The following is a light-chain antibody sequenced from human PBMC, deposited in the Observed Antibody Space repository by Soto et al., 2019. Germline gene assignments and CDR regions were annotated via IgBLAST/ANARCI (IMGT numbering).Light chain of an antibody. CDR2: EAS. CDR3: RLYTRENSSV. V-gene: IGLV2-18*01. Sequence: QSALTQPPCVSGSPGQSVTISCTGTSADFVSYNRVSWYQQPPGTAPKLIIYEASNRPSGVPDRFSGSKSGNTASLTISGLQAADEADYYCRLYTRENSSVFATGPKATVL. J-gene: IGLJ1*01. CDR1: SADFVSYNR.